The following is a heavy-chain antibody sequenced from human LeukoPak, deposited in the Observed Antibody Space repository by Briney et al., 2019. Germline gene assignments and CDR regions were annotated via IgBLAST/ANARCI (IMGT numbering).Heavy chain of an antibody. CDR2: ISSNGGST. CDR1: GFTFSSYA. V-gene: IGHV3-64*01. CDR3: ARDQPGIIGGATIDY. Sequence: GGSLRLSCAASGFTFSSYAMHWVRQAPGKGLEYVSAISSNGGSTYYANSVKGRFTISRDNSKNTLYLQMGSLRAEDMAVYYCARDQPGIIGGATIDYWGRETLVTVPS. D-gene: IGHD1-26*01. J-gene: IGHJ4*02.